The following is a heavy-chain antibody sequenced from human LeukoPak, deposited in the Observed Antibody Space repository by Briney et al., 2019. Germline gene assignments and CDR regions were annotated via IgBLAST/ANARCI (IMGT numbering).Heavy chain of an antibody. CDR2: ISSSGSTI. CDR1: GITFSDYY. V-gene: IGHV3-11*01. Sequence: PGGSLRLSCAASGITFSDYYMSWIRQAPGKGLEWVSYISSSGSTIYYADSVKDRFTVSRDNAQNSLYLQMNSLRAEDTAVYYCARAAAASDSSTWGYYYYYYMDVWGKGTTVIVSS. D-gene: IGHD6-13*01. CDR3: ARAAAASDSSTWGYYYYYYMDV. J-gene: IGHJ6*03.